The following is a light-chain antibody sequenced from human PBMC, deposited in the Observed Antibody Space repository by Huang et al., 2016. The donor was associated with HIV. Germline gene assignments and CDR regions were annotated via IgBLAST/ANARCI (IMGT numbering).Light chain of an antibody. CDR3: QQYNNWPPYD. CDR1: QSVKKN. CDR2: GVS. Sequence: DMVMTQSPGTLSGSPGERATLSCRASQSVKKNLAWYQQKPGQAPRRLISGVSTRDTGVPARFSGNGSETEFTLTITSVQSEDSAVYYCQQYNNWPPYDFGQGTKLEIK. J-gene: IGKJ2*01. V-gene: IGKV3-15*01.